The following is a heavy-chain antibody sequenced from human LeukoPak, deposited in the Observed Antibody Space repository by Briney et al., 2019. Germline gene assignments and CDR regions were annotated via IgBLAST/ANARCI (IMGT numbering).Heavy chain of an antibody. CDR1: GFTFSSYA. D-gene: IGHD2-2*01. Sequence: GGSLRLSCAASGFTFSSYAMHWVRQAPGKGLEWVAVISYDGSNKYYADSVKGRFTISRDNSKNTLYLQMNSLRAEDTAVYYCAKDGGWYCSSTSCYSDYWGQGTLVTVSS. V-gene: IGHV3-30-3*01. CDR2: ISYDGSNK. CDR3: AKDGGWYCSSTSCYSDY. J-gene: IGHJ4*02.